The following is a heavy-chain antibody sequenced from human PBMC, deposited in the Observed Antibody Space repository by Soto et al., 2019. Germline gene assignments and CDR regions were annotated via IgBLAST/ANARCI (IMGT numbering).Heavy chain of an antibody. Sequence: GGSLRLSCAVSGLPFSAYWMYWVRQPPGKGLVWVARISADGSTTDYAEVMRGRFTVSRDNAKNTLYLQINSLRAEDTAVYYCATESYTSAPDWGQGTLVTVSS. CDR2: ISADGSTT. CDR3: ATESYTSAPD. V-gene: IGHV3-74*01. D-gene: IGHD3-22*01. CDR1: GLPFSAYW. J-gene: IGHJ4*02.